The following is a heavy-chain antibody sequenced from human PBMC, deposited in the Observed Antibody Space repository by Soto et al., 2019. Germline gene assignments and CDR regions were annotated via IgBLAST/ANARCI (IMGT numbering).Heavy chain of an antibody. V-gene: IGHV3-23*01. CDR2: ISGSGGST. D-gene: IGHD6-13*01. J-gene: IGHJ4*02. CDR3: AYSSTPFDY. CDR1: GSTFSSYA. Sequence: GESLKISCAASGSTFSSYAMSWVRQAPGKGLEWVSAISGSGGSTYYADSVKGRFTISRDNSKNTLYLQMNSLRAEDTAVYYCAYSSTPFDYWGQGTLVTVSS.